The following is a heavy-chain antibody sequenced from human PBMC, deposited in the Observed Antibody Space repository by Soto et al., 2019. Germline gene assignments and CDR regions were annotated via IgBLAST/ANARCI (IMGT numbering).Heavy chain of an antibody. D-gene: IGHD6-6*01. CDR2: INHSGST. CDR1: GGSFSGYY. J-gene: IGHJ5*02. V-gene: IGHV4-34*01. Sequence: SETLSLTCAVYGGSFSGYYWSWIRQPPGKGLEWIGEINHSGSTNYNPSLKSRVTISVDTSKNQFSLKLSSVTAADTAVYYCARGSSSSILRWFDPWGQGTLVTVSS. CDR3: ARGSSSSILRWFDP.